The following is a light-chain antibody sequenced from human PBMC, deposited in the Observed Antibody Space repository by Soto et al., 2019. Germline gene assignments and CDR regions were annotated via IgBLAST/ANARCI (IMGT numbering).Light chain of an antibody. Sequence: QSALTQPASVSGSPGQSITISCTGTSSDVGGYNYVSWYQQYPGKAPKFMIYEVSNRPSGVSNRFSGSKSGNTASLTISGLQAEDEANYYCSSYTSSSTLEVFGTGTKLTV. CDR1: SSDVGGYNY. J-gene: IGLJ1*01. CDR3: SSYTSSSTLEV. CDR2: EVS. V-gene: IGLV2-14*01.